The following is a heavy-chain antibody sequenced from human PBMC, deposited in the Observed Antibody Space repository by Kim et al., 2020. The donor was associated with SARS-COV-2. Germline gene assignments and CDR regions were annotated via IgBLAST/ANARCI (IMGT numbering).Heavy chain of an antibody. J-gene: IGHJ4*02. CDR3: ARRRGDGYNYAGDLDY. Sequence: GESLKISCKGSGYRFTSNWIGWVRQMPGKGLEWMGIIYPGDSDTRYSSSFQGQVTISADKSISTAYLQWGSLKASDTAMYYCARRRGDGYNYAGDLDYWGQGTLVTVSS. CDR2: IYPGDSDT. D-gene: IGHD5-12*01. V-gene: IGHV5-51*01. CDR1: GYRFTSNW.